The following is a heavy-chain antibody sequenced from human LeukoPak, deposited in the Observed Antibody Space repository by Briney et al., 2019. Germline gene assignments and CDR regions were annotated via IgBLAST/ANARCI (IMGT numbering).Heavy chain of an antibody. CDR2: INHSGNA. Sequence: SETLSLTCAVYGGSFSDYYWSWIRQPPGKGLEWIREINHSGNANYNPSLKSRVSMSVDTSKNQVSVKLNSVTAADTAVYYYARHGVATWFDPWGQGTLVTVSS. V-gene: IGHV4-34*01. J-gene: IGHJ5*02. CDR1: GGSFSDYY. CDR3: ARHGVATWFDP. D-gene: IGHD2-15*01.